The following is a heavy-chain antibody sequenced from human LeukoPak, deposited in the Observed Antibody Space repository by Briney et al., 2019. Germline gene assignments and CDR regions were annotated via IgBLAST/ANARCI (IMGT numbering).Heavy chain of an antibody. CDR3: ARDLALTMVRGIGYYYYGMDV. D-gene: IGHD3-10*01. V-gene: IGHV1-2*02. CDR2: INPNSDGT. CDR1: GYTFSGYY. Sequence: VASVKVSCKASGYTFSGYYLHWVRQAPGQGLEWMGWINPNSDGTNSAQKFQGRVTVTRDTSITTAYMELSRLRSDDTAVYYCARDLALTMVRGIGYYYYGMDVWGQGTTVTAPS. J-gene: IGHJ6*02.